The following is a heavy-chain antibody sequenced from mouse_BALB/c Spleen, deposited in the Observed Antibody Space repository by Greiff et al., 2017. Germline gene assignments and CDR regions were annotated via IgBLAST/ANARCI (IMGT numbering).Heavy chain of an antibody. CDR1: GYSFTGYY. D-gene: IGHD3-3*01. Sequence: EVQLQQSGPELVKPGASVKISCKASGYSFTGYYMHWVKQSHVKSLEWIGRINPYNGATSYNQNFKDKASLTVDKSSSTAYMELHSLTSEDSAVYYCAREGTDWYFDVWGAGTTVTVSS. CDR2: INPYNGAT. CDR3: AREGTDWYFDV. J-gene: IGHJ1*01. V-gene: IGHV1-31*01.